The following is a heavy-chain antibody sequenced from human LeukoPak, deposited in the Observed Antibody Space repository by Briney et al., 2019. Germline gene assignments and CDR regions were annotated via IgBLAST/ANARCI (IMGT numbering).Heavy chain of an antibody. CDR2: TNPNSGGT. J-gene: IGHJ4*02. V-gene: IGHV1-2*06. Sequence: ASVKVSCKISGYTFTDYFIHWVRQAPGQGLQWMGRTNPNSGGTNYAEKFQGRVTLTRDTSITTAYMELSSLRSDDSAVYYCARDLSSTSNWELDYWGQGTLVTVSS. D-gene: IGHD7-27*01. CDR1: GYTFTDYF. CDR3: ARDLSSTSNWELDY.